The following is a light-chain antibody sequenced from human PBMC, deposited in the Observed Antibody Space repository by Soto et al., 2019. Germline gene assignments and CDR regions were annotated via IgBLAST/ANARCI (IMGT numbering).Light chain of an antibody. V-gene: IGKV1-39*01. CDR3: QHSHSAPLT. CDR1: QSISSH. CDR2: AAS. Sequence: DIQMTQSPSSLSASVGDRVTITCRASQSISSHLNWYQQKPGKAPKHLICAASTELSRVPSRFSGSGSGTELTLTISSLQPEDFATYSCQHSHSAPLTFGGGTKVDIK. J-gene: IGKJ4*01.